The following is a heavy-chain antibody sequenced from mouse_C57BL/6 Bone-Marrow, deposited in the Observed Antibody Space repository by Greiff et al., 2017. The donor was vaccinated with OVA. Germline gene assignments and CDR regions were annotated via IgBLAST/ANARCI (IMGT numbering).Heavy chain of an antibody. J-gene: IGHJ4*01. CDR2: IDPEDGET. CDR1: GFTIKDYY. Sequence: EVKLMESGAELVKPGASVTLSCPASGFTIKDYYMHWVKQRTEPGLEWIGRIDPEDGETKSAPNFQGKATITADTSSNTAYLQLSSLTSEDTAVYYCARGSYYYGSSPWGQGTSGTVSS. CDR3: ARGSYYYGSSP. D-gene: IGHD1-1*01. V-gene: IGHV14-2*01.